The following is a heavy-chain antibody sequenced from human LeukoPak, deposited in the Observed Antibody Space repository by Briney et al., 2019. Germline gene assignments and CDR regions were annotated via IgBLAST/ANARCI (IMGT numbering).Heavy chain of an antibody. D-gene: IGHD3-22*01. V-gene: IGHV3-33*08. CDR3: ARDQGHTSGYYPIKY. Sequence: GGSLRLSCAASGFTFSSYSMNWVRQAPGKGLEWVALIWFDGSKKYYADSVKGRFTISRDNSKNTLDLQMNNLRAEDTAVYYCARDQGHTSGYYPIKYWGQGTLVTVSS. J-gene: IGHJ4*02. CDR2: IWFDGSKK. CDR1: GFTFSSYS.